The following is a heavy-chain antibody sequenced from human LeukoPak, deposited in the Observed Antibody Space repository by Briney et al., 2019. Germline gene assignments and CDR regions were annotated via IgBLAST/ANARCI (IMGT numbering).Heavy chain of an antibody. Sequence: SETLSLTCAVYGGSFSGYYWSWIRQPPGTGLEWIGEISHSGSTNYNPSLKSRVTISVDTSKNQFSLKLSSVTAADTAVYYCARGGSRIVVVVAARKPHYFDYWGQGTLVTVSS. D-gene: IGHD2-15*01. CDR2: ISHSGST. CDR3: ARGGSRIVVVVAARKPHYFDY. J-gene: IGHJ4*02. CDR1: GGSFSGYY. V-gene: IGHV4-34*01.